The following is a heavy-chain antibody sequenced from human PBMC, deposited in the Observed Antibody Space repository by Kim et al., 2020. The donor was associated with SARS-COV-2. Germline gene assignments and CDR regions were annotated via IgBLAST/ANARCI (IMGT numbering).Heavy chain of an antibody. CDR3: AREGLLWFGESLAFDY. D-gene: IGHD3-10*01. Sequence: SETLSLTCTVSGGSISSYYWSWIRQPAGKGLEWIGRIYTSGSTNYNPSLKSRVTMSVDTSKNQFSLKLSSVTAADTAVYYCAREGLLWFGESLAFDYWGQGTLVTVSS. J-gene: IGHJ4*02. CDR1: GGSISSYY. CDR2: IYTSGST. V-gene: IGHV4-4*07.